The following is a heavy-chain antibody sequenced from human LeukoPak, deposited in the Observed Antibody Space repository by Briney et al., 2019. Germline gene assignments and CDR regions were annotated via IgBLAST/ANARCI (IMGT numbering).Heavy chain of an antibody. CDR3: ARPSGDILTGYYGL. Sequence: PSETLSLTCTVSGGSISSYYWSWIRQPPGKGLEWIGYIYYSGSTIYNPSLKSRVIISVDTSKNQFSLKLSSVTAADTAVYYCARPSGDILTGYYGLWGQGTLVTVSS. CDR2: IYYSGST. CDR1: GGSISSYY. J-gene: IGHJ4*02. V-gene: IGHV4-59*01. D-gene: IGHD3-9*01.